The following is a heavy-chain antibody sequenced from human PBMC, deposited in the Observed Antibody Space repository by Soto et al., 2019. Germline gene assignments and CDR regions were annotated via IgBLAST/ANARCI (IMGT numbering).Heavy chain of an antibody. CDR3: ARAWTATAGWANWFDL. V-gene: IGHV4-31*03. CDR1: SGSISGGGYY. D-gene: IGHD6-13*01. Sequence: QVQLQESGPGLVEPSQTLSLTCTVSSGSISGGGYYWSWIRQHPGKGLEWIGYIYHSGTTYYNPSLKRRLSRSVDTSKTQFSLKLSSVTAADTAVYYCARAWTATAGWANWFDLWGQGTLVTVSS. CDR2: IYHSGTT. J-gene: IGHJ5*02.